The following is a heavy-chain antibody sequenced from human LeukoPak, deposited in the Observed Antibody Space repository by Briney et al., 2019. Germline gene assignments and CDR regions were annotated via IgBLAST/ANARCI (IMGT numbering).Heavy chain of an antibody. CDR1: GGSFSGYY. J-gene: IGHJ4*02. CDR3: ARLGYSYGDLDY. V-gene: IGHV4-59*10. CDR2: IYTSGST. D-gene: IGHD5-18*01. Sequence: SETLSLTCAVYGGSFSGYYWSWIRQPAGKGLEWIGRIYTSGSTNYNTSLKSRVTMSVDASKNQFSLKLSSVTAADTAVYYCARLGYSYGDLDYWGQGTLVTVSS.